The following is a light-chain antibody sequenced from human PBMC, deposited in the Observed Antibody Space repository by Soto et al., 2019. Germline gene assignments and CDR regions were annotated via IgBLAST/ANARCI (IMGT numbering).Light chain of an antibody. CDR1: QGIRND. Sequence: EIELTQSPSSLSASLGDRVTISCRASQGIRNDLTWYQQTPGQAPKRLIYAASSFHSGVPSRFSGSGSGTEFTLTISSLQPEDFATYYCLQHESYPLTFGGGTKVDIK. J-gene: IGKJ4*01. CDR3: LQHESYPLT. CDR2: AAS. V-gene: IGKV1-17*01.